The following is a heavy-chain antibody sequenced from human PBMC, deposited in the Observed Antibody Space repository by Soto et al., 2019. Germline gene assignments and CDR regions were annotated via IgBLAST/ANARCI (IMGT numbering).Heavy chain of an antibody. Sequence: PGGSLRLSCAASGFTFSSYGMHWVRQAPGKGLEWVAVISYDGSNKYYADSVKGRFTISRDNSKNTLYLQMNSLRAEDTAVYYCAKDLRVRTSLFMDVWGQGTTL. D-gene: IGHD2-2*01. CDR2: ISYDGSNK. V-gene: IGHV3-30*18. CDR1: GFTFSSYG. CDR3: AKDLRVRTSLFMDV. J-gene: IGHJ6*02.